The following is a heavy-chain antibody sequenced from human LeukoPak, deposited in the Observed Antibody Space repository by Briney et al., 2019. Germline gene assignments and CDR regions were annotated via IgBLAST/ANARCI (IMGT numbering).Heavy chain of an antibody. J-gene: IGHJ4*02. CDR3: AREGFGEWEQLPFEH. CDR1: GGTFSTHP. V-gene: IGHV1-69*04. D-gene: IGHD3-16*01. Sequence: GASVKVSCKASGGTFSTHPISWVRQAPGQGLEWMGKIIPILGMANDAQKFQGRVTITAEESTSTVYMDLSSLTSEDTAVYYCAREGFGEWEQLPFEHWGQGTLVSVSS. CDR2: IIPILGMA.